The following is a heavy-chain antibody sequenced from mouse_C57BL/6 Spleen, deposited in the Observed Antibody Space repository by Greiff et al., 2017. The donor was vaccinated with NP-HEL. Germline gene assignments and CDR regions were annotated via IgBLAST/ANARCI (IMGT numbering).Heavy chain of an antibody. D-gene: IGHD2-3*01. CDR3: ARGVYDAYLSYYFDY. V-gene: IGHV1-26*01. CDR2: INPNNGGT. CDR1: GYTFTDYY. J-gene: IGHJ2*01. Sequence: VQLQQSGPELVKPGASVKISCKASGYTFTDYYMNWVKQSHGKSLEWIGDINPNNGGTSYKQKFKGKATLTVDKSSSTAYMELRSLTSEDSAVYYCARGVYDAYLSYYFDYWGHSTTLTVSS.